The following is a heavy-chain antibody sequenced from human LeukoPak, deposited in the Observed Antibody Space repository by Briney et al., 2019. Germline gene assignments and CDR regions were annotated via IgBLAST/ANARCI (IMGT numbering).Heavy chain of an antibody. J-gene: IGHJ5*02. CDR1: GGSISSSNW. V-gene: IGHV4-4*02. CDR2: IYHSGTT. Sequence: MTSETLSLTCAVSGGSISSSNWWSWVRQPPGKGLEWIGEIYHSGTTNYNPSLKSRVTISVDTSKNQFSLKLSSVTAADTAVYYCATTLSSTWYYNWFDPWGQGTLVTVSS. CDR3: ATTLSSTWYYNWFDP. D-gene: IGHD6-13*01.